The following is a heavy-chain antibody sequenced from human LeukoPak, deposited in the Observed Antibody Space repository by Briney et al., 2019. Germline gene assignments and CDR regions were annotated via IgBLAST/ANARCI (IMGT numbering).Heavy chain of an antibody. CDR1: GFTFSDYY. Sequence: GGSLRLSCAASGFTFSDYYMTWIRQAPGKGLEWVSYISNSGSTIYYADSVKGRFTISRDNGKNSLYLQMNSLRAEDTAVYYCAREHTSGTYFIDYWGQGTLVTVSS. V-gene: IGHV3-11*01. CDR3: AREHTSGTYFIDY. CDR2: ISNSGSTI. J-gene: IGHJ4*02. D-gene: IGHD1-26*01.